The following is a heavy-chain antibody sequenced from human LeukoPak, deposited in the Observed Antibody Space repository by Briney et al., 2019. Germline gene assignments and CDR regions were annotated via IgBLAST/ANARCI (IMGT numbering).Heavy chain of an antibody. V-gene: IGHV3-23*01. Sequence: GGSLRLSCVASGFIFRVYAMSWVRQAPAGGLEWVSSLRGDGETFYTNSVKGRFTLSRDHSRNTVYLQLSNLRVEDTAVYYCAKASWVSSDDAVLWGQGTLVTVS. CDR2: LRGDGET. CDR3: AKASWVSSDDAVL. D-gene: IGHD3-16*01. CDR1: GFIFRVYA. J-gene: IGHJ4*02.